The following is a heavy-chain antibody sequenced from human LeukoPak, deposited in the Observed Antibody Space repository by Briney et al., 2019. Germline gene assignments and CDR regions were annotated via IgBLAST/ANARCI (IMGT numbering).Heavy chain of an antibody. D-gene: IGHD3-22*01. Sequence: GGSLRLSCAASEFTFSSYAVSWVRQAPGKGLEWVSGVGYDGTRYYADSVKGRFTVSRDTATNTLYLQMSSLRAEDTAIFYCAKTQGYYDYWGQGTLVTVSS. CDR2: VGYDGTR. CDR3: AKTQGYYDY. CDR1: EFTFSSYA. J-gene: IGHJ4*02. V-gene: IGHV3-23*01.